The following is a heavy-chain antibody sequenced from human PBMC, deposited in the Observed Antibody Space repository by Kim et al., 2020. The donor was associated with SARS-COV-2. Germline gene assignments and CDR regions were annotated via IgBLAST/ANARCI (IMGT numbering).Heavy chain of an antibody. CDR1: GFTFGDYS. Sequence: GGSLRLSCTTSGFTFGDYSINWVRQAPGKGLEWVGFISSAGIGKTTQYAASVKGRITISRETYKSIAYLQMNSLKTEDTDVYSCNGDHLAKINDGMDVWGQRTTVTVSS. J-gene: IGHJ6*02. CDR2: ISSAGIGKTT. D-gene: IGHD5-12*01. V-gene: IGHV3-49*04. CDR3: NGDHLAKINDGMDV.